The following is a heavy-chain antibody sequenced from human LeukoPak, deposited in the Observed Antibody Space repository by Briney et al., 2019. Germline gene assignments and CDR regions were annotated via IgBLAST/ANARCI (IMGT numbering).Heavy chain of an antibody. CDR3: ANGGSYCSGGSCYPFPDWFDP. CDR2: ISGSGGST. J-gene: IGHJ5*02. Sequence: GGSLRLSCAASGFTFSSYAMRWVRQAPGKGLEWVSAISGSGGSTYYADSVKGRFTISRDNSKNTLYLQMNSLRAEDTAVYYCANGGSYCSGGSCYPFPDWFDPWGQGTLVTVSS. CDR1: GFTFSSYA. V-gene: IGHV3-23*01. D-gene: IGHD2-15*01.